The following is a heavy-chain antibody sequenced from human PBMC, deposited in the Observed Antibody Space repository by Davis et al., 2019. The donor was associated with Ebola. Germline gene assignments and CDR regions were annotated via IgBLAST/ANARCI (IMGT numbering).Heavy chain of an antibody. D-gene: IGHD6-13*01. J-gene: IGHJ4*02. CDR1: GFTFGDYA. CDR2: IRSKAYGGTT. CDR3: TRAKGNIAAAGAAY. V-gene: IGHV3-49*03. Sequence: GESLKISCTASGFTFGDYAMSWFRQAPGKGLEWVGFIRSKAYGGTTEYAASVKGRFTISRDDSKSIAYLQMNSLKTEDTAVYYCTRAKGNIAAAGAAYWGQGTLVTVSS.